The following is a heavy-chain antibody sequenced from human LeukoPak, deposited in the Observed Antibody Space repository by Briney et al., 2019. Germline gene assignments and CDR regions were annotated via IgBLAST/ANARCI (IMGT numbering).Heavy chain of an antibody. CDR2: IYYSGST. J-gene: IGHJ4*02. CDR1: GGSISSYY. V-gene: IGHV4-59*01. Sequence: PSETLSLTCTVSGGSISSYYWSWIRQPPGKGLEWIGYIYYSGSTNYNPSLKSRVTISVDTSKNQFSLKLSSVTAADTAVYYCARADWLERRGYYFDYWGQGTLVTVSS. CDR3: ARADWLERRGYYFDY. D-gene: IGHD1-1*01.